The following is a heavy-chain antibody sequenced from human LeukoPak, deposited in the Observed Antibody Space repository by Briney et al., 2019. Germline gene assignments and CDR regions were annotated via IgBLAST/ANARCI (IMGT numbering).Heavy chain of an antibody. D-gene: IGHD3-10*01. J-gene: IGHJ5*02. CDR2: IIPILGIA. CDR3: ARRLSPYYYGSGSPRGWFDP. Sequence: GASVKVSCKASGGTFSSYAIGWVRQAPGQGLEWMGRIIPILGIANYAQKFQGRVTITADKSTSTAYMELSSLRSEDTAVYYCARRLSPYYYGSGSPRGWFDPWGQGTLVTVSS. V-gene: IGHV1-69*04. CDR1: GGTFSSYA.